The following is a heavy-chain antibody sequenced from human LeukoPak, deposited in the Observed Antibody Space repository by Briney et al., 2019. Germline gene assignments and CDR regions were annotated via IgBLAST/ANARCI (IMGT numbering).Heavy chain of an antibody. J-gene: IGHJ5*02. CDR2: ISAYNGNT. Sequence: ASVKVSCKASGYTFTSYGISWVRQAPGQGLEWMGWISAYNGNTNYAQKLQGRVTMTTDTSTSTAYMELRSLRSDDTAVYYCARDLIPKDYDYVWGRGNWFDPWGQGTLVTVSS. V-gene: IGHV1-18*01. CDR3: ARDLIPKDYDYVWGRGNWFDP. CDR1: GYTFTSYG. D-gene: IGHD3-16*01.